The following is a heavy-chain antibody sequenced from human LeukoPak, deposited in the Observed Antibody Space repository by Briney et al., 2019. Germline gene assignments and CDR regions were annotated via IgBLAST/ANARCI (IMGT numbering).Heavy chain of an antibody. CDR1: GFTFSDYY. CDR3: ATLPAPSDSSGYSTDY. Sequence: GGSLRLSCAASGFTFSDYYMSWIRQAPGKGLEWVSYISSGGSTIYYADSVKGRFTISRDNAKNSLYLQMNSLRAEDTAVYYCATLPAPSDSSGYSTDYWGQGTLVTVSS. J-gene: IGHJ4*02. V-gene: IGHV3-11*01. D-gene: IGHD3-22*01. CDR2: ISSGGSTI.